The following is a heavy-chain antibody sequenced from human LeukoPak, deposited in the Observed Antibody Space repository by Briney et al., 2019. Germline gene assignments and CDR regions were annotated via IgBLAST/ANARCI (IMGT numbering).Heavy chain of an antibody. J-gene: IGHJ4*02. D-gene: IGHD6-19*01. V-gene: IGHV3-30*02. CDR1: GFTFSSYG. Sequence: GGSLRLSCAASGFTFSSYGMHWVRQAPGKGLEWVAFIRYDGSNKYYADSVKGRITISRDNSRNTLYLQMNSLRAEDTAVYYCAKVSRSSSGAFDYWGQGTLVTVSS. CDR3: AKVSRSSSGAFDY. CDR2: IRYDGSNK.